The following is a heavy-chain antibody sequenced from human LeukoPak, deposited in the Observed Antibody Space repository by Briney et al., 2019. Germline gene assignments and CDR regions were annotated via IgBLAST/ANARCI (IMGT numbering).Heavy chain of an antibody. Sequence: KTSQTLSLTCTVSGGSISSGGYYWSWIRQHPGKGLEWIGYIYYSGSTYYNPSLKGRVTISVDTSKNQFSLKLSSVTAADTAVYYCARGDCSSTSCYPYYYYYGMDVWGQGTTVTVSS. J-gene: IGHJ6*02. D-gene: IGHD2-2*01. V-gene: IGHV4-31*03. CDR3: ARGDCSSTSCYPYYYYYGMDV. CDR2: IYYSGST. CDR1: GGSISSGGYY.